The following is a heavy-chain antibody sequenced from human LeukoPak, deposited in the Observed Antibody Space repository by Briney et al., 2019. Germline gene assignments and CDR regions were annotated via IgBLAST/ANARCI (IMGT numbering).Heavy chain of an antibody. D-gene: IGHD7-27*01. V-gene: IGHV3-48*04. Sequence: GGSLRLSCAASGFTFSDYPMNWVRQAPGKGLEWISNIRGTGVGCGSGVYYADSVRGRFTISRDDAKNSLFLQMNSLRVDDTAFYYCARDDKWGFDYWGQGALVTVSS. CDR3: ARDDKWGFDY. CDR2: IRGTGVGCGSGV. CDR1: GFTFSDYP. J-gene: IGHJ4*02.